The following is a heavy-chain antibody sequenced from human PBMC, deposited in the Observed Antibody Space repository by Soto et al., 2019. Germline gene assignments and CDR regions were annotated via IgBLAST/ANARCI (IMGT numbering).Heavy chain of an antibody. CDR2: ISSSSSTI. Sequence: GGSLRLSCAASGFSFSSYAMSWVRQAPGKGLEWVSYISSSSSTIYYADSVKGRFTSSRDNAKNSLYLQMNSLRDEDTPVYYCAVNLLWFGEGGMDVWGQGTTVTVSS. CDR3: AVNLLWFGEGGMDV. CDR1: GFSFSSYA. V-gene: IGHV3-48*02. D-gene: IGHD3-10*01. J-gene: IGHJ6*02.